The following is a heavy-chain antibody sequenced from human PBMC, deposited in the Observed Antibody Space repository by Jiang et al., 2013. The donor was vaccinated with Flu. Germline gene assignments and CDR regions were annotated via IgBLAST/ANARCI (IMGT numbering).Heavy chain of an antibody. CDR1: GGSISSGGYY. CDR3: ARDSYYYDSSGSGWFDP. D-gene: IGHD3-22*01. Sequence: GLVKPSQTLSLTCTVSGGSISSGGYYWSWIRQHPGKGLEWIGYIYYSGSTYYNPSLKSRVTISVDTSKNQFSLKLSSVTAADTAVYYCARDSYYYDSSGSGWFDPWGQGTLVTVSS. CDR2: IYYSGST. J-gene: IGHJ5*02. V-gene: IGHV4-31*03.